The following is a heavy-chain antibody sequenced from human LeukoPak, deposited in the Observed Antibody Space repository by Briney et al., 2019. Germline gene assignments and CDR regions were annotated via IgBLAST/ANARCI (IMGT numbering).Heavy chain of an antibody. CDR1: SFSSYS. V-gene: IGHV4-39*01. Sequence: SFSSYSMNWIRQPPGKGLEWIGSIYYSGSTYYNPSLKSRVTISVDTSKNQFSLKLSSVTAADTAVYYCARGYYGSGSYPFDYWGQGTLVTVSS. CDR2: IYYSGST. J-gene: IGHJ4*02. CDR3: ARGYYGSGSYPFDY. D-gene: IGHD3-10*01.